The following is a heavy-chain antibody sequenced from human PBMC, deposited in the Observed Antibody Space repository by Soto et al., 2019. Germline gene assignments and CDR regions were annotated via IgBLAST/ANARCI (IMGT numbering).Heavy chain of an antibody. CDR3: ARGESIVAFRF. Sequence: GASVKVSCKASGYTFTSYGISWVRQAPGQGLEWMGWISAYNGNTNYAQKLQGRVTMTTDTSTSKAYKELRSLRYDDTAVYYCARGESIVAFRFWGQGTMVTVSS. CDR2: ISAYNGNT. J-gene: IGHJ3*01. V-gene: IGHV1-18*01. D-gene: IGHD1-26*01. CDR1: GYTFTSYG.